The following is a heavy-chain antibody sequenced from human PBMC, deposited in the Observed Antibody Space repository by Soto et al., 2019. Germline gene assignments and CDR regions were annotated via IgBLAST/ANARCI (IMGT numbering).Heavy chain of an antibody. CDR3: ARRWGTCFDF. V-gene: IGHV4-59*01. Sequence: QVQLQESGPGLVKPSETLSLTCTVSGGSISSYYWSWIRQPPGKGLEWIGYIYYRGSTNYNPSLKSRVTLSVDTAKNQFSLQLSSVTAAATAVYYWARRWGTCFDFWGQGTLVTVSS. CDR1: GGSISSYY. CDR2: IYYRGST. D-gene: IGHD7-27*01. J-gene: IGHJ4*02.